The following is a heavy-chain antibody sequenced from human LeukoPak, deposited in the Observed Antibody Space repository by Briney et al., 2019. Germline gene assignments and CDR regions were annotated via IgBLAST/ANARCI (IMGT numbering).Heavy chain of an antibody. D-gene: IGHD6-19*01. J-gene: IGHJ4*02. CDR3: ASPGTGYSSGWYYFDY. V-gene: IGHV1-24*01. CDR1: GYTLTELS. CDR2: FDPEDGET. Sequence: GASVKVSCKVSGYTLTELSMHWVRQAPGKGLEWMGGFDPEDGETIYAQKFQGRVTMTTDTSTSTAYMELRSLGSDDTAVYYCASPGTGYSSGWYYFDYWGQGTLVTVSS.